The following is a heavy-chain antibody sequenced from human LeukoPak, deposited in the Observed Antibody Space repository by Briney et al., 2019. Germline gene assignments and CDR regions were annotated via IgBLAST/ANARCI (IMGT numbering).Heavy chain of an antibody. Sequence: PSETLSLTCAVSGASINDFYWTWIRQPPGKGLEWIGYIYYSGSTNYNPSLKSRVTISVDTSKNQFSLTLSSVTAADTAVYYCASVNYGDYGDWFDPWGQGTLVTVSS. CDR2: IYYSGST. D-gene: IGHD4-17*01. CDR3: ASVNYGDYGDWFDP. CDR1: GASINDFY. J-gene: IGHJ5*02. V-gene: IGHV4-59*01.